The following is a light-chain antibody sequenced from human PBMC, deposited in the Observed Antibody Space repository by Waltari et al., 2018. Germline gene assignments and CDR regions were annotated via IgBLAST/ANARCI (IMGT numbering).Light chain of an antibody. J-gene: IGKJ4*01. CDR1: QSISSY. CDR2: AAS. Sequence: DIQMTQSPSSLAASVGDRVTITCRESQSISSYLNWYQQKPGKAPKLLIYAASSLQSGVPSRFSGSGSGTDVTLTISSLQPEDFATYYCQQSYSTPLTFGGGTKVEIK. V-gene: IGKV1-39*01. CDR3: QQSYSTPLT.